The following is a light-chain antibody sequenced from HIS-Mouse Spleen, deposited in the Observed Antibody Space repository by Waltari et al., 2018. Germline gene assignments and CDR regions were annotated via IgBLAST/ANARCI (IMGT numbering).Light chain of an antibody. Sequence: QSALTQPASVSGSPGQSITISCPGTSSDVRTYNLFSWYQQPPGKAPKLMIYEGSKRPSGVSNRFSGSKSGNTASLTISGLQAEDEADYYCCSYAGSSTWVFGGGTKLTVL. J-gene: IGLJ3*02. CDR3: CSYAGSSTWV. V-gene: IGLV2-23*01. CDR2: EGS. CDR1: SSDVRTYNL.